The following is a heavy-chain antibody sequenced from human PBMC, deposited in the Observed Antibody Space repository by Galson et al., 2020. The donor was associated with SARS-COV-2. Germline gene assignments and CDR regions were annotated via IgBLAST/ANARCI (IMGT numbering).Heavy chain of an antibody. Sequence: ASVKVSCKASGYSFTRYGIVWVRQATGQGLEWMGWMSPNSGKTEYAQGLQGRVTMTRDTSTSTAYLELSSLRSDDTAVYYCARGFLDLQSFGWCERSDYYGGMDVWGQGTTVNV. V-gene: IGHV1-8*01. D-gene: IGHD3-9*01. CDR1: GYSFTRYG. J-gene: IGHJ6*02. CDR3: ARGFLDLQSFGWCERSDYYGGMDV. CDR2: MSPNSGKT.